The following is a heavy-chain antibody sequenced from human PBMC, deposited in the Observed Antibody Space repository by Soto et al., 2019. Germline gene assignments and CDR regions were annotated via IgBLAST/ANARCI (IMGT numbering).Heavy chain of an antibody. D-gene: IGHD3-10*01. CDR2: IYSSGST. V-gene: IGHV4-31*03. CDR3: ARDYPNFGFDY. CDR1: GGSISGCGYY. Sequence: QVQLQESGPVLVKPSQTLSLTCTVSGGSISGCGYYWSWIRQHPGKGLEWIGYIYSSGSTYYNPSLKSRVTISVDTSKNQFSLKLSSVTAADTAVYYCARDYPNFGFDYWGQGTLVTVSS. J-gene: IGHJ4*02.